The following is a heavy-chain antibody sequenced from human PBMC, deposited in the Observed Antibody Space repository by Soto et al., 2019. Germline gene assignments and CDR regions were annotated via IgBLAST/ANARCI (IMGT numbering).Heavy chain of an antibody. CDR3: AKGGRRVLIPMEV. CDR1: GFTFSNYA. D-gene: IGHD2-8*01. CDR2: IRSRGEST. Sequence: QLLESGGGLVQTGGSLRLSCPASGFTFSNYAMSWVRQAPGKGLEWVSGIRSRGESTYYEDSVKGRLTISRDNSKNMLYLQINSLRAEDTAVYYCAKGGRRVLIPMEVWGQGTTVTVSS. J-gene: IGHJ6*02. V-gene: IGHV3-23*01.